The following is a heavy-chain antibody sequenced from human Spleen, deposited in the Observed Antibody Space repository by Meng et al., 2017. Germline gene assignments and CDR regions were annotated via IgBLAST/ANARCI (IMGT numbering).Heavy chain of an antibody. J-gene: IGHJ4*02. CDR1: DGSFSDYY. V-gene: IGHV4-34*01. D-gene: IGHD4-11*01. Sequence: QVQLTPGGACRLKPSEPLSPTCVVSDGSFSDYYWSWIRQPPGKGLEWIGEINHSGSTNYNPSLESRATISVDTSQNNLSLKLSSVTAADSAVYYCARGPTTMAHDFDYWGQGTLVTVSS. CDR3: ARGPTTMAHDFDY. CDR2: INHSGST.